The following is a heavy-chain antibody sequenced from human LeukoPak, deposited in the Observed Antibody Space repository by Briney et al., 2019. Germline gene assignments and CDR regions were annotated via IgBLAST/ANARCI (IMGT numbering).Heavy chain of an antibody. J-gene: IGHJ3*02. CDR2: TRNKARGYTT. V-gene: IGHV3-72*01. CDR1: GFQFSSYT. D-gene: IGHD3-22*01. Sequence: GGSLRLSCAASGFQFSSYTMNWVRQAPGKGLEWVGGTRNKARGYTTEYAASVKGRFTISRDDSKTLVYLQMNSLKTEDTAVYFCARDGAGGDNSAFDIWGQGTVVTVSS. CDR3: ARDGAGGDNSAFDI.